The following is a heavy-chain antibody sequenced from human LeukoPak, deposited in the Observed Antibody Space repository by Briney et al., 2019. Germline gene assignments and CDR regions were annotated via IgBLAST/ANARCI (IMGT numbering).Heavy chain of an antibody. V-gene: IGHV3-74*01. D-gene: IGHD3-10*01. CDR2: INSDGSST. J-gene: IGHJ3*02. CDR1: GFTFRSYW. CDR3: ARHGSEGGSGIYRTFDI. Sequence: PGGSLRLSCAASGFTFRSYWMHWVRQAPGKGLVWVSRINSDGSSTNYADSVKGRFTISRDNAKNTLYLQMNSLRAEDTAVYYCARHGSEGGSGIYRTFDIWGQGTMVTVSS.